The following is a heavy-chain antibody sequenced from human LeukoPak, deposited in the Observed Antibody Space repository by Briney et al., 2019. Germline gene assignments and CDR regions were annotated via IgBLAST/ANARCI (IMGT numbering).Heavy chain of an antibody. CDR1: SSGDYY. CDR3: TSEYDFWSGYYGDFDY. CDR2: IRSKAYGGTT. J-gene: IGHJ4*02. Sequence: SSGDYYWSWFRQAPGKGLEWVGFIRSKAYGGTTEYAASVKGRFTISRDDSKSIAYLQMNSLKTEDTAVYYCTSEYDFWSGYYGDFDYWGQGTLVTVSS. D-gene: IGHD3-3*01. V-gene: IGHV3-49*03.